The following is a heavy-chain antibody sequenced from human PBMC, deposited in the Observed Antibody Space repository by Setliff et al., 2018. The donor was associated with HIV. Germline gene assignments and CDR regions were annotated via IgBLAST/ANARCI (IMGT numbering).Heavy chain of an antibody. CDR2: INSDDYT. Sequence: GSLRLSCAVSGFNVNNKYMTWVRQAPGKGLEWVSIINSDDYTKYADSLKGRFTTSRDTSKNTLYLQMNSLRAEDTAVYYCAKDVVKFWSGSGALDFWGPGTLVTVSS. D-gene: IGHD3-3*01. CDR1: GFNVNNKY. V-gene: IGHV3-66*01. J-gene: IGHJ4*02. CDR3: AKDVVKFWSGSGALDF.